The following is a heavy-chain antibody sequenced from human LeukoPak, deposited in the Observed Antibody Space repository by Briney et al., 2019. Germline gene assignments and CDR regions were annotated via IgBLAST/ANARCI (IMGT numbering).Heavy chain of an antibody. CDR1: GGSISSGGYS. J-gene: IGHJ4*02. Sequence: SETLSLTCAVSGGSISSGGYSWSWIRQPPGKGLEWIGYIYHSGSTNYNPSLKSRVTISVDTSKNQFSLKLSSVTAADTAVYYCARGHVRYRSSPWNFWGQGTLVTVSS. CDR2: IYHSGST. CDR3: ARGHVRYRSSPWNF. V-gene: IGHV4-30-2*01. D-gene: IGHD6-13*01.